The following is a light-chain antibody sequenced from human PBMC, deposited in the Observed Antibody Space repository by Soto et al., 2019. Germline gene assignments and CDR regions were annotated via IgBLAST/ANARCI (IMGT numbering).Light chain of an antibody. J-gene: IGLJ1*01. V-gene: IGLV1-40*01. CDR2: GSR. CDR3: QSYDSSLSGFV. Sequence: QSVLTQPHSVSGAPGQRVTISCTGSSSNIGAGYDVHWYQQLPGTAPKLLIYGSRTRPSGVPDRFSGSKSGTSASLAITGLQAEDEVDYYCQSYDSSLSGFVFATGTKVTVL. CDR1: SSNIGAGYD.